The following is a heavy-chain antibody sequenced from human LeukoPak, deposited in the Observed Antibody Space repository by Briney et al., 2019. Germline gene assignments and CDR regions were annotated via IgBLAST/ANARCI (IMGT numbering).Heavy chain of an antibody. CDR2: IKQDGSEK. D-gene: IGHD3-22*01. Sequence: GGSLRLSCAASGFTFSSYWMSWVRQAPGKGLEWVANIKQDGSEKYYVDSVKGRFTISRDNAKNSLYLQMNSLRAEDTAVYYCARSETTYYYDSSVYFYYYYGMDVWGQGTTVTVSS. J-gene: IGHJ6*02. CDR1: GFTFSSYW. CDR3: ARSETTYYYDSSVYFYYYYGMDV. V-gene: IGHV3-7*01.